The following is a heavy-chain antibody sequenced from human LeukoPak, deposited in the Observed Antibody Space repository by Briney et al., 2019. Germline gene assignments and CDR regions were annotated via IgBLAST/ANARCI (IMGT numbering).Heavy chain of an antibody. CDR2: IKPDGTEK. CDR3: AKDIFDG. CDR1: GFSLSSYW. J-gene: IGHJ4*02. Sequence: GGSLRLSCAASGFSLSSYWMSWVRQAPGKGLEWVANIKPDGTEKHFVDSVKGRFTISRDNAKNSLYLQMNSLRVEDTAVYYCAKDIFDGWGQGTLVTVSS. D-gene: IGHD3-9*01. V-gene: IGHV3-7*05.